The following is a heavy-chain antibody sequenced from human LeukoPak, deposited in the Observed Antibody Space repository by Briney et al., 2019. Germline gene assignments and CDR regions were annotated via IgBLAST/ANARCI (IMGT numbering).Heavy chain of an antibody. CDR1: GFTFSSYS. Sequence: GGSLRLSCAASGFTFSSYSMSWVRQAPGKGLEWVSSISRSSSYIYYADSVEGRFTISRDNAKNSLFLHINSLRAEDTAVYYCASIVVVPAATDAFDIWGQGTMVTVSS. D-gene: IGHD2-2*01. J-gene: IGHJ3*02. CDR3: ASIVVVPAATDAFDI. V-gene: IGHV3-21*01. CDR2: ISRSSSYI.